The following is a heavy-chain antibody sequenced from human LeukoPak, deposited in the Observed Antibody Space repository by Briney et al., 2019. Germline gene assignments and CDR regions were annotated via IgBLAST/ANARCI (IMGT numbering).Heavy chain of an antibody. CDR1: GYTFTSYY. D-gene: IGHD6-13*01. J-gene: IGHJ4*02. Sequence: ASVKVSCKASGYTFTSYYMHWVRQAPGQGLEWMGIINPSGGSTSYAQKFQGRVTMTRDMSTSTVYMELSSLRSEDTAVYYCARDWIAAAGFDYWGQGTLVTVSS. CDR2: INPSGGST. CDR3: ARDWIAAAGFDY. V-gene: IGHV1-46*01.